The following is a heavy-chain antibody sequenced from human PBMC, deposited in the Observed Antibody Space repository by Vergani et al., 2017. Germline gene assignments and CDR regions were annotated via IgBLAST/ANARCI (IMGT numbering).Heavy chain of an antibody. CDR2: IYYSGST. CDR1: GGSVSSGSYY. J-gene: IGHJ5*02. Sequence: QVQLQESGPGLVKPSETLSLTCTVSGGSVSSGSYYWSWIRQPAGKGLEWIGYIYYSGSTNYNPSLKSRVTISVDTSKNQFSLKLSSVTAADTAVYYCARERVPCSSTSCYRPSSWFDPWGQGTLVTVSS. CDR3: ARERVPCSSTSCYRPSSWFDP. D-gene: IGHD2-2*01. V-gene: IGHV4-61*10.